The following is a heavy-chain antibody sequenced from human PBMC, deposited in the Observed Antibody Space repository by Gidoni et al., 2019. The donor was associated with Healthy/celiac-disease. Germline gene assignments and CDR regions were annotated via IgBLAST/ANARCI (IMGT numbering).Heavy chain of an antibody. V-gene: IGHV3-11*06. J-gene: IGHJ1*01. Sequence: YMSWIRQAPGKGLEWVSYISSSSSYTNYADAVKGRFTISRDNAKNSLYLQMNSLRAEDTAVYYCAVTIANSYCGGDCYYEYFQHWGQGTLVTVSS. CDR1: Y. CDR3: AVTIANSYCGGDCYYEYFQH. CDR2: ISSSSSYT. D-gene: IGHD2-21*02.